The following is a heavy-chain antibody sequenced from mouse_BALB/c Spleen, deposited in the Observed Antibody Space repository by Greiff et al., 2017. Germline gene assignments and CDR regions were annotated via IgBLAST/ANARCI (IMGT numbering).Heavy chain of an antibody. CDR3: ARFEDYGSSPWFAY. J-gene: IGHJ3*01. CDR1: GFTFSSFG. V-gene: IGHV5-17*02. Sequence: EVMLVESGGGLVQPGGSRKLSCAASGFTFSSFGMHWVRQAPEKGLEWVAYISSGSSTIYYADTVKGRFTISRDNPKNTLFLQMTSLRSEDTAMYYCARFEDYGSSPWFAYWGQGTLVTVSA. D-gene: IGHD1-1*01. CDR2: ISSGSSTI.